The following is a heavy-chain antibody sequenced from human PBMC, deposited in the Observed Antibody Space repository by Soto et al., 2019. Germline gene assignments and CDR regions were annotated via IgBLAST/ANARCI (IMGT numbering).Heavy chain of an antibody. V-gene: IGHV4-59*12. CDR2: IYYSGST. CDR1: GGSISSYY. D-gene: IGHD2-2*01. J-gene: IGHJ4*02. CDR3: ARSSTSANYFDY. Sequence: SETLSLTCTVSGGSISSYYWSWIRQPPGKGLEWIGYIYYSGSTYYNPSLKSRVTISVDTSKNQFSLKLSSVTAADTAVYYCARSSTSANYFDYWGQGTLVTVSS.